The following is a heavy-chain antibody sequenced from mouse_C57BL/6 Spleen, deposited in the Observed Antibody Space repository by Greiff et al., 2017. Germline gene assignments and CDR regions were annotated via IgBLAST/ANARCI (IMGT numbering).Heavy chain of an antibody. CDR3: ARDDTGPYAMDY. Sequence: QVQLQQPGAELVKPGASVKLSCKASGYTFTSYWMHWVKQRPGQALEWIGMIHPNSGSTNYNEKFKSKATLTVDKSSSTAYMQLSSLTSEDSAVYYCARDDTGPYAMDYWGQGTSVTVSS. D-gene: IGHD4-1*01. CDR1: GYTFTSYW. V-gene: IGHV1-64*01. J-gene: IGHJ4*01. CDR2: IHPNSGST.